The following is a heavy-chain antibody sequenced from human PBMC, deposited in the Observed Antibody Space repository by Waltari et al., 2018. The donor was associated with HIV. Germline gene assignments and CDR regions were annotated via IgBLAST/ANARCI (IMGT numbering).Heavy chain of an antibody. CDR3: AVSSRFVVVAS. D-gene: IGHD2-2*01. V-gene: IGHV1-2*02. Sequence: QVDVLQSGAEVRKPGTQMNVSCQVIADSFSDYYIHWVRQTPGQGFEWMGWLNVNTGVTNYAQRFQGRVTMTSDTSVRTAYLGMTRLTSDDMANYYCAVSSRFVVVASWGQGALVTVSS. J-gene: IGHJ1*01. CDR2: LNVNTGVT. CDR1: ADSFSDYY.